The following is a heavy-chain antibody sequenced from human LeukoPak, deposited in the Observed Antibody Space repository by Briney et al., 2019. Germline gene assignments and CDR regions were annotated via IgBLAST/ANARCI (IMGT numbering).Heavy chain of an antibody. CDR2: IIPIFGTA. CDR1: GGTFSSYA. CDR3: ARASGAGNDNWFDP. Sequence: ASVKVSCKASGGTFSSYAISWVRQAPGQGLEWMGGIIPIFGTANYAQKFQGRVTITADKSTSTAYMELSSLRSEDTAVYYCARASGAGNDNWFDPWGQGTLVTVSS. V-gene: IGHV1-69*06. D-gene: IGHD6-13*01. J-gene: IGHJ5*02.